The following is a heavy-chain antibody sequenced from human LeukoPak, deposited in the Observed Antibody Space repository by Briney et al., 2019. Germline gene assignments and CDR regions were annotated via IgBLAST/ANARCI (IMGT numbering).Heavy chain of an antibody. CDR3: AREPSDYYGSGSYYFDY. CDR1: GGTFSSYA. Sequence: SVKVSCRASGGTFSSYAISWVRQAPGQGLEWMGGIIPIFGTANYAQKFQGRVTITADESTSTAYMELSSQRSEDTAVYYCAREPSDYYGSGSYYFDYWGQGTLVTVSS. V-gene: IGHV1-69*13. CDR2: IIPIFGTA. J-gene: IGHJ4*02. D-gene: IGHD3-10*01.